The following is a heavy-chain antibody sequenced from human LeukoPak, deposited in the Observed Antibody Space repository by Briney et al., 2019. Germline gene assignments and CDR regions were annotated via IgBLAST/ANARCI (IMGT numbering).Heavy chain of an antibody. CDR1: GFTFSSYE. D-gene: IGHD3-22*01. J-gene: IGHJ4*02. V-gene: IGHV3-48*03. CDR2: ISSSGSTI. Sequence: GGSLRLSCAASGFTFSSYEMNWVRQAPGKGLEWVSYISSSGSTIYYADSVKGRFTISRDNAKNSLYLHMNSLRAEDTAVYYCALGGSSGYFDYWGQGTLVTVSS. CDR3: ALGGSSGYFDY.